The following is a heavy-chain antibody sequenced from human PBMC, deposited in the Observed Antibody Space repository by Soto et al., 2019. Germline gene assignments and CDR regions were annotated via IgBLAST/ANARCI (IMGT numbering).Heavy chain of an antibody. J-gene: IGHJ4*02. CDR3: AKRGSSWSGFDY. Sequence: ASVKVSCKASGYTFTSYYMNWVRQATGQGLEWMGWMNPNSGNTGYAQKFQCRVTMTRNTSISTAYMELSSLRSEDTAVYYCAKRGSSWSGFDYWGQGTLVTVSS. D-gene: IGHD6-13*01. V-gene: IGHV1-8*01. CDR2: MNPNSGNT. CDR1: GYTFTSYY.